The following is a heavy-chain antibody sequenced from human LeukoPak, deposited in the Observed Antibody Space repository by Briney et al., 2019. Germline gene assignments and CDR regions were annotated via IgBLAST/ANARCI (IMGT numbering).Heavy chain of an antibody. CDR2: ISYDGSNK. V-gene: IGHV3-30*18. Sequence: GGSLRLSCAASGFTFSSYAMHWVRQAPGKGLEWVAVISYDGSNKYYADSVKGRFTISRDNSKNTLYLQMNSLRAEDTAVYYCAKGSLFDYWGQGTLVTVSS. CDR3: AKGSLFDY. J-gene: IGHJ4*02. CDR1: GFTFSSYA.